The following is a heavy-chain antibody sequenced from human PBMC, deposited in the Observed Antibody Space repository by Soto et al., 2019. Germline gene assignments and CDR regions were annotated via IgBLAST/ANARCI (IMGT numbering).Heavy chain of an antibody. D-gene: IGHD4-17*01. CDR1: GYTFTGYD. CDR3: ARDLLRGHDYGDYVGGMDV. V-gene: IGHV1-2*02. Sequence: ASVKVSCKASGYTFTGYDIHWVREAPGQGLECMGWINPNSGGTNYAQKFQGRVTMTRDTSISTAYMELSRLRSDDTAVYYCARDLLRGHDYGDYVGGMDVWGQGTTVTVSS. J-gene: IGHJ6*02. CDR2: INPNSGGT.